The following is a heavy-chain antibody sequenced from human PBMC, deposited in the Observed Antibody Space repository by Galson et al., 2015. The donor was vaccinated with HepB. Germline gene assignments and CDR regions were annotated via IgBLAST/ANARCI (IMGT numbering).Heavy chain of an antibody. D-gene: IGHD1-1*01. V-gene: IGHV3-21*06. CDR1: GFAFSDYA. CDR2: ISGSSTYM. Sequence: SLRLSCAASGFAFSDYAMNWVRQAPGKGLEWVSSISGSSTYMLYADSVKGRFTTSRDNAKNSLYLQMNSLGAEDTAVYFCARGPSQLWSYFDYWGQGTLVTVSP. J-gene: IGHJ4*02. CDR3: ARGPSQLWSYFDY.